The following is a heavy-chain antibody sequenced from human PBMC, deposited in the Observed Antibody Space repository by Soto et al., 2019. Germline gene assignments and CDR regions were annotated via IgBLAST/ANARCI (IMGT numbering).Heavy chain of an antibody. CDR1: GFSLSNSGVG. Sequence: QITLKESGPSPVKPTQTLTVTCTFSGFSLSNSGVGVAWIRQPPGKALEWRALIYGDNDKLYRPYMKTRLTITKDTPNNLVVLTMNTMDPVDTATYYCARCTLHDYGDYKPCTTHVFDSWGQGTLVTVSS. V-gene: IGHV2-5*02. CDR3: ARCTLHDYGDYKPCTTHVFDS. D-gene: IGHD4-17*01. J-gene: IGHJ4*02. CDR2: IYGDNDK.